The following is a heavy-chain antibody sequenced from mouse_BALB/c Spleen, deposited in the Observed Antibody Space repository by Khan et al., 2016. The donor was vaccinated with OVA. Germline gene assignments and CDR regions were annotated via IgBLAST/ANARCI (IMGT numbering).Heavy chain of an antibody. Sequence: QVQLQQSGPELVRPGASVKMSCKASGYTFTSFWIHWVKQRPGQGLEWIGMIDPSKSETRLNQKFKDKATLNVDKSSNTAYMQLSSLTSEDSAVXFGSRGCSGGPFAYWGQGTLVTVSA. V-gene: IGHV1S127*01. CDR2: IDPSKSET. J-gene: IGHJ3*01. CDR1: GYTFTSFW. D-gene: IGHD1-1*02. CDR3: SRGCSGGPFAY.